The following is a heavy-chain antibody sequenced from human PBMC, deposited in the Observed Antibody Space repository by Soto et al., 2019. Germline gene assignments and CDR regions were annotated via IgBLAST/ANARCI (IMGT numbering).Heavy chain of an antibody. V-gene: IGHV3-49*03. D-gene: IGHD2-2*01. CDR2: IRSKAYGGTT. Sequence: PGGSLRLSCTASGFTFGDYAMSWFRQAPGKGLEWVGFIRSKAYGGTTEYAASVKGRFTISRDDSKSIAYLQMNSLKTEDTAVYYCTRAGVVPAAMPRPLYYYYYGMDVWGQGTTVTVSS. J-gene: IGHJ6*02. CDR3: TRAGVVPAAMPRPLYYYYYGMDV. CDR1: GFTFGDYA.